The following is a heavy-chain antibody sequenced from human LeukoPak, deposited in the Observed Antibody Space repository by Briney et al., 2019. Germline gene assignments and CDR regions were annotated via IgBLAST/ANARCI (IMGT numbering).Heavy chain of an antibody. CDR3: ARVLPHLYYYDSSGYSPYWYFDL. D-gene: IGHD3-22*01. Sequence: SQTLSLTCTVSGGSISSGSYYWGWIRQPPGKGLEWIGSIYYSGSTYYNPSLKSRVTISVDTSKNQFSLKLSSVTAADTAVYYCARVLPHLYYYDSSGYSPYWYFDLWGRGTLVTVSS. J-gene: IGHJ2*01. CDR1: GGSISSGSYY. CDR2: IYYSGST. V-gene: IGHV4-39*07.